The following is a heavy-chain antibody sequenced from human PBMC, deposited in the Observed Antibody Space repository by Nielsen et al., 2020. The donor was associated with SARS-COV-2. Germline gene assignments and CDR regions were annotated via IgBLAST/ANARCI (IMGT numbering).Heavy chain of an antibody. CDR1: GGSFSGYY. D-gene: IGHD6-19*01. V-gene: IGHV4-38-2*01. CDR3: AVIAVAGTDFDY. CDR2: IYHSGST. Sequence: SETLSLTCAVYGGSFSGYYWGWIRQPPGKGLEWIGSIYHSGSTYYNPSLKSRVTISVDTSKNQFSLKLSSVTAADTAVYYCAVIAVAGTDFDYWGQGTLVTVSS. J-gene: IGHJ4*02.